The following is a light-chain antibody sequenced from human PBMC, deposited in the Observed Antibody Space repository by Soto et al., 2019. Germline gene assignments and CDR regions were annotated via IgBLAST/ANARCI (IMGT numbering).Light chain of an antibody. V-gene: IGKV3-11*01. CDR3: QQRSKWPLT. Sequence: EIVLTQSPATLSLSPGERATLSCRASESISSYLAWYQQSPGQAPSLLIYDASNRATGIPARFSGSGSGTDFTLTIDNLEPEYFAVYYCQQRSKWPLTFGGGTKVEI. CDR2: DAS. J-gene: IGKJ4*01. CDR1: ESISSY.